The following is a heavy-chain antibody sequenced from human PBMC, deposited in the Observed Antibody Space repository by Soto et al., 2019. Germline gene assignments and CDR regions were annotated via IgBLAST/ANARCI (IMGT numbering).Heavy chain of an antibody. J-gene: IGHJ6*02. CDR2: IIPIFGTA. Sequence: ASVKVSCKASGGTFSSYAISWVRQAPGQGLEWMGGIIPIFGTANYAQKFQGRVTITADESTSTAYMELSSLRSEDTAVYYCARDSPPITIFGVSLYGMDVWGQ. V-gene: IGHV1-69*13. CDR3: ARDSPPITIFGVSLYGMDV. D-gene: IGHD3-3*01. CDR1: GGTFSSYA.